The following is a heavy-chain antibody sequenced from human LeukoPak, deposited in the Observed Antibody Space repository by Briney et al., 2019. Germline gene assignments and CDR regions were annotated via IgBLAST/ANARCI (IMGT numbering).Heavy chain of an antibody. D-gene: IGHD4-17*01. CDR3: ARDLYGDYFFDY. V-gene: IGHV3-7*01. J-gene: IGHJ4*02. CDR1: GFTFSSYY. CDR2: IKEDGSER. Sequence: GGSLRLSCVASGFTFSSYYMSWVRQAPGKGLEWVANIKEDGSERYYVDSMKGRFTISRDNAKNSLYLQMNRLRAEDTAVYYCARDLYGDYFFDYWGQGTLVTLSS.